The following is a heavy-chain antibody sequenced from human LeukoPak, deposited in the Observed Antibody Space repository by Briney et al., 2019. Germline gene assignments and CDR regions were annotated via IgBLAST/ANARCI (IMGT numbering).Heavy chain of an antibody. D-gene: IGHD3-10*01. CDR1: GYTFTSYY. V-gene: IGHV1-46*01. CDR3: ARDMLAPHAYYYGSGSRALDY. J-gene: IGHJ4*02. Sequence: ASVKVSCKASGYTFTSYYMHWVRQAPAQGLEWMGIINHSGGSTSYAQKFQGRVTMTRDTSTSTVYMELSSLRSEDTAVYYCARDMLAPHAYYYGSGSRALDYWGQGTLVTVSS. CDR2: INHSGGST.